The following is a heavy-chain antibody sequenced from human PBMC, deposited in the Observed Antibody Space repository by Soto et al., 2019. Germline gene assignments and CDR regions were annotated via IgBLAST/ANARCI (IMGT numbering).Heavy chain of an antibody. J-gene: IGHJ4*02. D-gene: IGHD1-26*01. V-gene: IGHV3-23*01. CDR3: AKEALGGATSDY. Sequence: GGSLRLSCAASGFTFTTYAMNWVRQAPGKGLEWVSAISGSGGSTCYADSVKGRFTISRDNSKNTLYLQMNSLRAEDTAVYYCAKEALGGATSDYWGQGTLVTVSS. CDR2: ISGSGGST. CDR1: GFTFTTYA.